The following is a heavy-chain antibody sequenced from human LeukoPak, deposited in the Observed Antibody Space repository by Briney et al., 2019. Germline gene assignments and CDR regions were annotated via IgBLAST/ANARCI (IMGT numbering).Heavy chain of an antibody. CDR1: GFTFSSYA. J-gene: IGHJ4*02. CDR3: ARGPPYYDRGPNFDN. V-gene: IGHV3-21*01. D-gene: IGHD3-22*01. CDR2: ISSSSSHI. Sequence: GGSLRLSCTAFGFTFSSYAMNWVRKAPGKGLEWVSSISSSSSHIYYADSVKGRFTISRDNAKNSLYLQMNSLRAEDTALYYCARGPPYYDRGPNFDNWGQGTLVTVSS.